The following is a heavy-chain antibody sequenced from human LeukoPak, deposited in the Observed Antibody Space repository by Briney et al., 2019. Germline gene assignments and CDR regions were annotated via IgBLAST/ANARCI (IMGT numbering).Heavy chain of an antibody. D-gene: IGHD6-19*01. V-gene: IGHV3-33*01. CDR2: IWYDGSNK. J-gene: IGHJ4*02. Sequence: GGSLRLSCAASGLTFSSYGMHWVRQAPGKGLEWVSIIWYDGSNKYYADSVKGRFTISKDNSKNTLYLQMNSLRAEDTAIYYCARDPGHNGWYGDNWGQGTLVTVSS. CDR3: ARDPGHNGWYGDN. CDR1: GLTFSSYG.